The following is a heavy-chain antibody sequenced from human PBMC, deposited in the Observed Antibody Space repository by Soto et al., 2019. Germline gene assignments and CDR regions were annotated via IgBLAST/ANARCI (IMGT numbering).Heavy chain of an antibody. CDR2: ITGSTGTT. J-gene: IGHJ6*03. V-gene: IGHV3-23*01. D-gene: IGHD2-2*01. CDR3: AKDTSSSPYYMDV. CDR1: GFTFSNFA. Sequence: EVQVLESGGGSVQPGGSLRLSCAASGFTFSNFAMSWVRHAPGKGLEWVSEITGSTGTTYYADSVRGRFIISRDKSQNTRHLQMNSLRPEDTAVYYCAKDTSSSPYYMDVWGKGTTVTVSS.